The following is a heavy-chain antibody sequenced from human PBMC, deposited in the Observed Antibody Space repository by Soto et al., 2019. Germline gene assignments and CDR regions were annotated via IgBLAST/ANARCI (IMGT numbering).Heavy chain of an antibody. CDR3: AKDGGLWHQPYGDYGLLFDY. J-gene: IGHJ4*02. V-gene: IGHV3-9*01. CDR1: GFTFDDYA. Sequence: EVQLVESGGGLVQPGRSLRLSCAASGFTFDDYAMHWVRQAPGKGLEWVSGISWNSGSIGYADSVKGRFTISRDNAKNSLYLQMNRLRAEDTALYYCAKDGGLWHQPYGDYGLLFDYWGQGTLVTVSS. D-gene: IGHD4-17*01. CDR2: ISWNSGSI.